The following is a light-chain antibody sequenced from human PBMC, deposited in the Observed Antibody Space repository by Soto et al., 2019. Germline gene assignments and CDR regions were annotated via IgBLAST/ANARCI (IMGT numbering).Light chain of an antibody. J-gene: IGKJ1*01. CDR2: DAS. Sequence: EIVLTQSPATLSLSPGERATLSCRASQSVSTSLAWYQQKPGQAPRLLIYDASNRATGLPARFSGSGSGTDFRLTVSSLAPEDFALYYCQQRSNWPWTFGQGTKVEIK. V-gene: IGKV3-11*01. CDR3: QQRSNWPWT. CDR1: QSVSTS.